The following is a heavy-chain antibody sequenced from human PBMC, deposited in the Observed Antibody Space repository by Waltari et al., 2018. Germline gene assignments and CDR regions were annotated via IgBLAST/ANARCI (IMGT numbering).Heavy chain of an antibody. CDR2: IIPFLGIS. J-gene: IGHJ4*02. D-gene: IGHD1-1*01. CDR3: ARSGEMKGTVDY. CDR1: GGTFSTYT. Sequence: HVQLEQSGAEVKKPGSSVKVSCKASGGTFSTYTFTWVRQAPGQGLEWMGSIIPFLGISKYAQSLQARLTITVDQSTNTGYMELNNLRPEDTGVYYCARSGEMKGTVDYWGQGTLVTVSS. V-gene: IGHV1-69*02.